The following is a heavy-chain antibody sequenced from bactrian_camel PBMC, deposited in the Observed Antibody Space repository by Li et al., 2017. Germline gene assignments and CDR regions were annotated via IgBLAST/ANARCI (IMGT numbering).Heavy chain of an antibody. D-gene: IGHD7*01. V-gene: IGHV3S60*01. J-gene: IGHJ6*01. CDR2: IMWNGRDL. CDR3: AADRYLTILPSTIGVDWWTDFSY. Sequence: VQLVESGGGLVQAGGSLRLSCTASGLSFGDHNMGWFRLAPGKEREGVGCIMWNGRDLYVPDFVKDRFTISRDNAKNIVYLQLNSLKVEDTAMYYCAADRYLTILPSTIGVDWWTDFSYRGHGTQVTVS. CDR1: GLSFGDHN.